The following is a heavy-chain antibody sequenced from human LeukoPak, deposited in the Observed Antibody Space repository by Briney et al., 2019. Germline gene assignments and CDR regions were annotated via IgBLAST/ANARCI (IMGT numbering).Heavy chain of an antibody. Sequence: ASVKVSCKASGYTCTSYDINWVRQATGQGLEWMGWMNPNSGNTGYAQKFQGRVTMTRNTSISTAYMELSSLRSGDTAVYYCARGLGFGEFSDYWGKGTLVTVSS. CDR3: ARGLGFGEFSDY. CDR2: MNPNSGNT. V-gene: IGHV1-8*01. J-gene: IGHJ4*02. D-gene: IGHD3-10*01. CDR1: GYTCTSYD.